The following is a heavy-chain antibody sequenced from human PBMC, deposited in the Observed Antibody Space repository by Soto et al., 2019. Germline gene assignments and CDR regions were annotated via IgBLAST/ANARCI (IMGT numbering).Heavy chain of an antibody. V-gene: IGHV3-30*18. CDR2: ISYDGSNK. CDR3: AKDGDSSGIDY. D-gene: IGHD6-19*01. J-gene: IGHJ4*02. CDR1: GFTFSSYG. Sequence: PGGSLRLSCAASGFTFSSYGMHWVRQAPGKGLEWVAVISYDGSNKYYADSVKGRFTISRDNSKNTLYLQMNSLRAEDTAVYYCAKDGDSSGIDYWGQGTLVTVSS.